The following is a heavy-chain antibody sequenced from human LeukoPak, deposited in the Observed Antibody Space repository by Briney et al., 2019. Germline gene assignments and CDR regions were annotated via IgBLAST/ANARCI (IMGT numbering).Heavy chain of an antibody. CDR3: ARDGYNSAPFDF. J-gene: IGHJ4*02. Sequence: SETLSLTCTVSGDSISSGDYFWSWIRQSPGKGLEWIGYTSHYGNAYYNPSLSSRVSLSVDTSKNQVSLKITSVTAADTAIYYCARDGYNSAPFDFWGQGTLVTVSS. D-gene: IGHD5-24*01. V-gene: IGHV4-30-2*06. CDR1: GDSISSGDYF. CDR2: TSHYGNA.